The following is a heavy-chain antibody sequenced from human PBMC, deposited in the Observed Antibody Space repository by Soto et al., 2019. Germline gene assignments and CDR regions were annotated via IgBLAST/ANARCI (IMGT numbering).Heavy chain of an antibody. CDR2: ISSDGTDK. J-gene: IGHJ4*02. CDR1: GFTFMSYA. D-gene: IGHD3-16*01. Sequence: GGSLRLSCAASGFTFMSYAMHWVRQAPGKGLEWVASISSDGTDKYYADSVTGRFTLSRDNSKKTVYLQMNSLRVDDTAVYYCARISSLLSLSRPDYWGQGTLVTVSS. V-gene: IGHV3-30-3*01. CDR3: ARISSLLSLSRPDY.